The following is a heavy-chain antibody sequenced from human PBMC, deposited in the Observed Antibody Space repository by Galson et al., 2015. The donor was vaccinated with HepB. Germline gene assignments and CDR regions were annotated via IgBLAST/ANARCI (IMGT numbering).Heavy chain of an antibody. D-gene: IGHD6-13*01. CDR3: AKEREEQQLPLGY. CDR1: GFTFSNYG. CDR2: INSDGSST. Sequence: SLRLSCAASGFTFSNYGMHWVRQAPGKGLVWVSRINSDGSSTSYADSVKGRFTISRDNAKNTLYLQMNSLRAEDTAVYYCAKEREEQQLPLGYWGQGTLVTVSS. J-gene: IGHJ4*02. V-gene: IGHV3-74*01.